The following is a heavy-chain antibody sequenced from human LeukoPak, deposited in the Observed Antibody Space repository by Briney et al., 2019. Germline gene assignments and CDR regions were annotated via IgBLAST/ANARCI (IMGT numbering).Heavy chain of an antibody. CDR2: IIPILDMT. CDR1: GNTFSSFA. Sequence: GASVKVSCKPSGNTFSSFAISWVRQAPGQGLEWMGRIIPILDMTNYAQKFQGRITITADKSTTTAYMELRRLTSEDTAVYYCARDSALIVVVPAAISGTFDPWGQGTLVTVSS. J-gene: IGHJ5*02. CDR3: ARDSALIVVVPAAISGTFDP. D-gene: IGHD2-2*02. V-gene: IGHV1-69*04.